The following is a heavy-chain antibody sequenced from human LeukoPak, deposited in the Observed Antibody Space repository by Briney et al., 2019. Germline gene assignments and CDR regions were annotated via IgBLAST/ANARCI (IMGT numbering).Heavy chain of an antibody. CDR1: GGSISSYY. D-gene: IGHD2-15*01. Sequence: SETLSLTCTVSGGSISSYYWSWIRQPAGKGLEWIGRIYTSGSTNYNPSLKSRVTMSVDTSKNQFSLKLSSVTAADTAVYYCAREPVAATPQAGFDYWGQGTLVTVSS. CDR2: IYTSGST. J-gene: IGHJ4*02. CDR3: AREPVAATPQAGFDY. V-gene: IGHV4-4*07.